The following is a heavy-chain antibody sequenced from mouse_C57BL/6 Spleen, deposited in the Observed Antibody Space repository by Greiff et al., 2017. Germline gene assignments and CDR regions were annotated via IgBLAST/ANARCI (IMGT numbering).Heavy chain of an antibody. CDR3: ARRVNYYGSSAMDY. CDR1: GYTFTGYW. J-gene: IGHJ4*01. D-gene: IGHD1-1*01. CDR2: IDPSDSYT. Sequence: QVQLQQSGAELMKPGASVKLSCKATGYTFTGYWIEWVKQRPGQGLEWIGVIDPSDSYTNYNQKFKGKATLTVDTSSSTAYMQLSSLTSEDSAVYYCARRVNYYGSSAMDYWGQGTSVTVSS. V-gene: IGHV1-59*01.